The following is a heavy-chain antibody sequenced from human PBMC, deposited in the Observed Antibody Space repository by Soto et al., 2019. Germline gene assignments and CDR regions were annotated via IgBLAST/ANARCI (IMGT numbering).Heavy chain of an antibody. Sequence: PGGSLRLSCAASGFTFSSYSMNWVRRAPGKGLEWVSSISSSSSYMYHADSLKGRFTISRDNAKNSLYLQMNSLRAEDTAVYYCARDVEHFDYWGQGTLVTVSS. J-gene: IGHJ4*02. V-gene: IGHV3-21*01. CDR1: GFTFSSYS. CDR3: ARDVEHFDY. D-gene: IGHD1-1*01. CDR2: ISSSSSYM.